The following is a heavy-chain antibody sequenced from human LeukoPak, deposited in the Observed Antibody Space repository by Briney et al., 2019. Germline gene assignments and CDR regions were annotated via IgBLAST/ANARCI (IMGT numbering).Heavy chain of an antibody. J-gene: IGHJ4*02. Sequence: ASVKVSCKVSGYTLIELSMHWVRQAPGKGLEWMGGFDPEDGETIYAQKFQGRVTMTEDTSTDTAYMELSSLRSEDTAVYYCATPDYGGNSAPFDYWGQGTLVTVSS. CDR3: ATPDYGGNSAPFDY. CDR1: GYTLIELS. CDR2: FDPEDGET. D-gene: IGHD4-23*01. V-gene: IGHV1-24*01.